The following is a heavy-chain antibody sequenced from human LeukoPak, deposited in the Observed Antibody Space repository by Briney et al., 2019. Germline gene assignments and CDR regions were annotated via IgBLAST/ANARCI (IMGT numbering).Heavy chain of an antibody. V-gene: IGHV4-61*02. Sequence: SQTLSLTCTVSGGSISSGSYYWSWIRQPAGKGLEWIGRIYTSGSTNYNPSLKSRVTISVDTSKNQFSLKLSSVTAADTAVYYCARTHGDYKYWYFDLRGRGTLVTVSS. CDR2: IYTSGST. J-gene: IGHJ2*01. CDR3: ARTHGDYKYWYFDL. D-gene: IGHD4-17*01. CDR1: GGSISSGSYY.